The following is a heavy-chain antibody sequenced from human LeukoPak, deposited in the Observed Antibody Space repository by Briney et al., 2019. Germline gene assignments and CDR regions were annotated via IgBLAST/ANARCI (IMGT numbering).Heavy chain of an antibody. CDR1: GYTFTSYY. D-gene: IGHD3-3*01. V-gene: IGHV1-46*01. CDR3: ARAHWSYDFWSGYYSWFDP. CDR2: INPSGGST. Sequence: ASVKVSCEASGYTFTSYYMHWVRQAPGQGLEWMGIINPSGGSTSYAQKFQGRVTMTRDTSTSTVYMELSSLRSEDTAVYYCARAHWSYDFWSGYYSWFDPWGQGTLVSVSS. J-gene: IGHJ5*02.